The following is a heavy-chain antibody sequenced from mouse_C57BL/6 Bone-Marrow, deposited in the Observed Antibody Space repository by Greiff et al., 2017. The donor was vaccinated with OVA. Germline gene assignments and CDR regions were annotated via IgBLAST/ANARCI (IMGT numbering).Heavy chain of an antibody. J-gene: IGHJ1*03. CDR1: GYTFTDYN. CDR3: ARYDYWKALYWYFDV. CDR2: INPNNGGT. Sequence: VQLQQSGPELVKPGASVKIPCKASGYTFTDYNMDWVKQSHGKSLEWIGDINPNNGGTIYNQKFKGKATLTVDKSSSTAYMELRSLTSEDTAVYYCARYDYWKALYWYFDVWGTGTTVTVSS. V-gene: IGHV1-18*01. D-gene: IGHD1-1*01.